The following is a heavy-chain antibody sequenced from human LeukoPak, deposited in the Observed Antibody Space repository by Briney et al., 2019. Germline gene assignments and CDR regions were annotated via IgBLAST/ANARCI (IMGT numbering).Heavy chain of an antibody. D-gene: IGHD6-13*01. Sequence: GGSLRLSCAASGFTFSSYAMSWVRQAPGKGLEWVSGISWNSGSIGYADSVKGRFTISRDNAKNSLYLQMNSLRAEDTALYYCAKDRSSSWYSASDYWGQGTLVTVSS. CDR3: AKDRSSSWYSASDY. CDR1: GFTFSSYA. CDR2: ISWNSGSI. J-gene: IGHJ4*02. V-gene: IGHV3-9*01.